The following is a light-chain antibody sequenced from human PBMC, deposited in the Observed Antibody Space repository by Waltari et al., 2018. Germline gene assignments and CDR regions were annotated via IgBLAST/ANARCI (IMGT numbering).Light chain of an antibody. V-gene: IGKV3-15*01. Sequence: EIVITHSPATLSVSPGERATLSCRASQSVSSNLAWYQQKPGQPPRLLIYGASTRASGISARFSGSGSGTEFTLTISSLQSEDFAVYYCLQYNNWPPYTFGQGTKLEI. CDR2: GAS. CDR3: LQYNNWPPYT. J-gene: IGKJ2*01. CDR1: QSVSSN.